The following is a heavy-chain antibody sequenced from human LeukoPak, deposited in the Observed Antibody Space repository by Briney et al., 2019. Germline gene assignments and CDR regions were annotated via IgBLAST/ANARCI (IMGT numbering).Heavy chain of an antibody. D-gene: IGHD5-24*01. Sequence: PSETLSLTCAVYGGSFSGYYWSWIRQPPGKGLEWIGEINHSGSTNYNPSLKSRVTISVDTSKNQFSLKLSSVTAADTAVYYCAREGTITYAFDIWGQGTMVTVSS. CDR1: GGSFSGYY. CDR2: INHSGST. CDR3: AREGTITYAFDI. J-gene: IGHJ3*02. V-gene: IGHV4-34*01.